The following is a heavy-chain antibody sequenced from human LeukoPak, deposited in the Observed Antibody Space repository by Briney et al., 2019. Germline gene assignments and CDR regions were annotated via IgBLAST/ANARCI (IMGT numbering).Heavy chain of an antibody. Sequence: PGGSLRLSCEASGFTFSNYWMSWVRQTPGKGLEWVANIKEDGSEKNYVDSVKGRFTLSRDNAKNSLYLQMNSLRAEDTAVYYCARGGSDFDYWGQGTLVSVSS. CDR3: ARGGSDFDY. J-gene: IGHJ4*02. CDR2: IKEDGSEK. CDR1: GFTFSNYW. D-gene: IGHD3-10*01. V-gene: IGHV3-7*04.